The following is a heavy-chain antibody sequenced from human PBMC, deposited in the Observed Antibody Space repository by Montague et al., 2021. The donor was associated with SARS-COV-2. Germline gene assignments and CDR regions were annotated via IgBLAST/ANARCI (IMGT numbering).Heavy chain of an antibody. CDR1: GGSFSGYS. Sequence: SETLSLTCAVRGGSFSGYSWIWIRQPPGKGLQWIGEVKHSGDTKYNTSLKSRVAISIDTSKNQFSLKLSSATAPDTAVYYCARLGDGVEPSPFLGLGPFYYYYNIDIWGKGTAVTVSS. CDR2: VKHSGDT. V-gene: IGHV4-34*01. CDR3: ARLGDGVEPSPFLGLGPFYYYYNIDI. J-gene: IGHJ6*04. D-gene: IGHD1-1*01.